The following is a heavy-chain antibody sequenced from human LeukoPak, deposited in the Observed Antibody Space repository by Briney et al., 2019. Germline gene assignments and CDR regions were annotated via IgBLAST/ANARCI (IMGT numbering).Heavy chain of an antibody. CDR3: AKGGDGYNIGY. CDR2: ISGSGGST. J-gene: IGHJ4*02. Sequence: PGGSLRLSCAASGFTVSSNYMSWVRQAPGKGLEWVSAISGSGGSTYYADSVKGRFTISRDNSKNTLYLQMNSLRAEDTAVYYCAKGGDGYNIGYWGQGTLVTVSS. V-gene: IGHV3-23*01. D-gene: IGHD5-24*01. CDR1: GFTVSSNY.